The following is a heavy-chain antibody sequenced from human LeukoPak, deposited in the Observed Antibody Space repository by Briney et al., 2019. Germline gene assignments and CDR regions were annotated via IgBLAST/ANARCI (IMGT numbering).Heavy chain of an antibody. V-gene: IGHV4-34*01. CDR2: INHSGST. Sequence: SETLSLTCAVYGGSFSGYYWSWIRQPPGKGLEWIGEINHSGSTNYNPSLKSRVTISVDTSKNQFSLKLSSVTAADTAVYYCARVGHSSGWYVRSRAWFDPWGQGTLVIVSS. CDR1: GGSFSGYY. CDR3: ARVGHSSGWYVRSRAWFDP. D-gene: IGHD6-19*01. J-gene: IGHJ5*02.